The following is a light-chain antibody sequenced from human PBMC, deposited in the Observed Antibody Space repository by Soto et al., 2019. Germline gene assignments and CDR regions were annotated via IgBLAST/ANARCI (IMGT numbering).Light chain of an antibody. Sequence: DIVMTQFPDALAVSLGERATINCKSSQSVLHSSNKENYLAWYQQRPGQPPSLLIYWASTRESGVPDRFSGSGSGTEFTLTINNLQAEDVAVYYCQQFYTTPYTFGPGTNLEI. J-gene: IGKJ2*01. CDR2: WAS. CDR1: QSVLHSSNKENY. V-gene: IGKV4-1*01. CDR3: QQFYTTPYT.